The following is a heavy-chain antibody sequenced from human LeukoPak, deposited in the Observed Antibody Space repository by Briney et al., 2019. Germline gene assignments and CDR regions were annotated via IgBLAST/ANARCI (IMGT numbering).Heavy chain of an antibody. CDR3: AREVGRPAYCDGSGYYVAFDI. D-gene: IGHD3-22*01. Sequence: GASVKVSCKGSDYTFTNYGINWVRQAPGQGLEWMGWLSGFNGNTNYPQKLQGRVTMTTDTSTSTAYMELRSLRSDDTAVYYCAREVGRPAYCDGSGYYVAFDIWGQGTMVTVSS. J-gene: IGHJ3*02. V-gene: IGHV1-18*01. CDR1: DYTFTNYG. CDR2: LSGFNGNT.